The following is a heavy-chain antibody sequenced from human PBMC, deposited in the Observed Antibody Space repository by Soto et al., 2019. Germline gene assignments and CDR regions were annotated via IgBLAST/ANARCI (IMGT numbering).Heavy chain of an antibody. V-gene: IGHV3-53*01. J-gene: IGHJ4*02. CDR3: AQQPGGGGY. CDR2: IYSGGYT. Sequence: EVQLVESGGGLIQPGGSLRLSCAVSGFTVSNNYMSWVRQAPGKGLEGVSVIYSGGYTAYGDSVKGRFTISRDNSKNTLLLQIKSVSADHPAVYYWAQQPGGGGYWGQGTLVTVSS. D-gene: IGHD6-13*01. CDR1: GFTVSNNY.